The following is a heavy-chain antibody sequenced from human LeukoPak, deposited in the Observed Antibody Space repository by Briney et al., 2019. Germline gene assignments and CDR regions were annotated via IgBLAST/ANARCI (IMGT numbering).Heavy chain of an antibody. V-gene: IGHV3-23*01. CDR2: ISGTGGAT. J-gene: IGHJ5*01. D-gene: IGHD2-21*01. Sequence: TGGSLRLSCVASGFSFGNYAMSWVRQAPGKGLQWVSQISGTGGATWYAGFARDRFIISRDNSKKTLYLQMSGLRVEDTAMYYCVKDPRDTYGTNWFVSWGQGTLLIVSS. CDR3: VKDPRDTYGTNWFVS. CDR1: GFSFGNYA.